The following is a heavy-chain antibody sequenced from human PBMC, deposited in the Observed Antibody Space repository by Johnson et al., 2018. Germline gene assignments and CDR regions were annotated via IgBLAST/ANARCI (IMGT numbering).Heavy chain of an antibody. CDR1: GFTFSGYG. D-gene: IGHD4-17*01. V-gene: IGHV3-NL1*01. J-gene: IGHJ3*02. CDR2: IRGSGSST. CDR3: ASTYGDYIGDAFDI. Sequence: QVQLVESGGGVVQPGRSLRLSCEASGFTFSGYGMHWVRQAPGKGLEWVAVIRGSGSSTYYADAVKGRFTISRDNSKNTLYLQMNSLRAEDTAIYYCASTYGDYIGDAFDIWGQGTMVTVSS.